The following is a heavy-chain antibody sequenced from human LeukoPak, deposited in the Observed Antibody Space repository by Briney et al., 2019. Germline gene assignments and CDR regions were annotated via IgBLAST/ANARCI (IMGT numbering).Heavy chain of an antibody. CDR1: GSTFSSYS. D-gene: IGHD6-19*01. CDR3: ARDTWGGRWLVPDAFDN. V-gene: IGHV3-21*01. Sequence: AGGSLRLSCAASGSTFSSYSMNWVRQAPGKGLEWVSCISTSSSYIYYPDSVKGRFTISRDNAKNSLYLQMNRLRTEDTAIYYCARDTWGGRWLVPDAFDNWGQGTMVTVSS. J-gene: IGHJ3*02. CDR2: ISTSSSYI.